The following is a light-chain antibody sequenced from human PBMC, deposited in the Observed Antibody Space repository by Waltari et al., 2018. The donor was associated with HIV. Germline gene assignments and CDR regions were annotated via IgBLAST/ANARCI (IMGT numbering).Light chain of an antibody. Sequence: QSALTQPASASGSPGQSITISCTGASSDAGGHNYVSWFQQHPGKAPKYMIYEVSNGPSGVSNRLSGSKSGRTAYLTVSGLQAEDEADYYCSSYTSSSFWVFGGGTKLPVL. CDR2: EVS. CDR1: SSDAGGHNY. CDR3: SSYTSSSFWV. V-gene: IGLV2-14*01. J-gene: IGLJ3*02.